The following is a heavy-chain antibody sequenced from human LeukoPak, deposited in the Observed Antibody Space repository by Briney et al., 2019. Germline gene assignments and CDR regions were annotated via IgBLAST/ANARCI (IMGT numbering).Heavy chain of an antibody. CDR3: AKVGGISTWIWDREKKAPLAGAFDI. Sequence: PSETLSLSCSVSGASISSSSYYWGWIRQPPVKGLEWIGTIYYSGRTSYNPSLKSRVTISVDTSKNQFSLKLSSVTAADTAVYYCAKVGGISTWIWDREKKAPLAGAFDIWGQGTMVTVSS. CDR2: IYYSGRT. D-gene: IGHD5-12*01. CDR1: GASISSSSYY. J-gene: IGHJ3*02. V-gene: IGHV4-39*07.